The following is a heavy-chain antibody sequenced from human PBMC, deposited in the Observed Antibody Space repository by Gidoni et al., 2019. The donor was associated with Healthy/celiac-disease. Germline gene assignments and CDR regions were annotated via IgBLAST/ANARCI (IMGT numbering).Heavy chain of an antibody. D-gene: IGHD6-13*01. CDR1: GGSLSGYY. J-gene: IGHJ4*02. Sequence: QVQLQQWGAGLLKPSEPLSLTCAVYGGSLSGYYWSWIRQPPGKGLEWIGEINQSGSTNYNPSLKSRVTISVDTSKNQFSLKLSSVTAADTAVYYGARGPSIAAAGSLRYWGQGTLVTVSS. CDR2: INQSGST. V-gene: IGHV4-34*01. CDR3: ARGPSIAAAGSLRY.